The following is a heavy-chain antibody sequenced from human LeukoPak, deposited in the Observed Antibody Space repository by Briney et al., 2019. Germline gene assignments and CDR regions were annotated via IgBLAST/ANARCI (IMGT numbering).Heavy chain of an antibody. CDR1: GYTFTSYD. J-gene: IGHJ4*02. D-gene: IGHD4-23*01. CDR3: ASFRYGGELHFDY. CDR2: MNPNSGNT. V-gene: IGHV1-8*01. Sequence: GASVKVSCKASGYTFTSYDINWVRQATGQGLEWMGWMNPNSGNTGYAQKFQGRVTMTRNTSISTAYMELRSLRSDDTAVYYCASFRYGGELHFDYWGQGTLVTVSS.